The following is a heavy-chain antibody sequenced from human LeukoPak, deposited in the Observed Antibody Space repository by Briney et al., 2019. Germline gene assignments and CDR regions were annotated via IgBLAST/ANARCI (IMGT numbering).Heavy chain of an antibody. CDR2: INHSGST. D-gene: IGHD3-22*01. V-gene: IGHV4-34*01. CDR3: ARVEGVTIIFDAPFDY. CDR1: GGSFSGYY. J-gene: IGHJ4*02. Sequence: SETLSLTCAVYGGSFSGYYWSWIRQPPGKGLEWIGEINHSGSTNYNPSLKSRVTISVDTSKNQFSLKLSSVTAADTAVYYCARVEGVTIIFDAPFDYWGQGTLVTVSS.